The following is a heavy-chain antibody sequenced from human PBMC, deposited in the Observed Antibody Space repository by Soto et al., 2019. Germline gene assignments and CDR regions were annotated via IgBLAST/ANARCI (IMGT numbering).Heavy chain of an antibody. Sequence: GGSLRLSCVASGFTLSDHYMDWVRQAPGKGLEWVGRTRNKVNGYTTEYAASVKGRFISSRDDSKKSAYLQMNSLKTDDTAVYYCARVRAGGVGWFDPWGQGTLVTVSS. V-gene: IGHV3-72*01. CDR2: TRNKVNGYTT. CDR3: ARVRAGGVGWFDP. J-gene: IGHJ5*02. CDR1: GFTLSDHY. D-gene: IGHD3-16*01.